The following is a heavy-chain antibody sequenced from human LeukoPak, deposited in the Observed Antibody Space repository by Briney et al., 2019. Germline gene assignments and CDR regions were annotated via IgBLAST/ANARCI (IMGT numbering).Heavy chain of an antibody. CDR3: ARDGSGSRKLDY. D-gene: IGHD3-10*01. CDR1: GFIFSSYE. V-gene: IGHV3-48*03. Sequence: PGGSLRLSCVASGFIFSSYEMIWVRQAPGKGLEWISWVSTSGSTIHYADSVEGRSTISRDNAKNSLYLQMNSLRAEDTAVYYCARDGSGSRKLDYWGQGTLVTVSS. J-gene: IGHJ4*02. CDR2: VSTSGSTI.